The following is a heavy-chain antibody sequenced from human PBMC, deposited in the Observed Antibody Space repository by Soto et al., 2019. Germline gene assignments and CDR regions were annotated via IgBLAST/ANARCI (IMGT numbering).Heavy chain of an antibody. Sequence: QVQLVQSGAEVKKPGASVKVSCKASGYTFTSYGISWVRQAPGQGLEWMGWISPYNGKTNYAQKLQGRVTMTTDTATSTGYMELKSLISDDTAVYYCARDFVVRAGNGDYWGQGTLVTVSS. D-gene: IGHD2-2*01. CDR1: GYTFTSYG. CDR3: ARDFVVRAGNGDY. J-gene: IGHJ4*02. V-gene: IGHV1-18*04. CDR2: ISPYNGKT.